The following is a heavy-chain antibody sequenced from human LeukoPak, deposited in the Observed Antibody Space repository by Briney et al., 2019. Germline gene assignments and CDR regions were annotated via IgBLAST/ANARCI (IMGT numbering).Heavy chain of an antibody. CDR3: AGGGPDDYYYYMDV. Sequence: AGGSLRLSCVVSGFTFSSYWMSWVRQAPGKGLEWVANINQDGSEKYYVDSVKGRFTVPRDNAKNSLYLQMNSLRAEDTAVYYCAGGGPDDYYYYMDVWGKGTTVTVSS. CDR1: GFTFSSYW. D-gene: IGHD2-15*01. J-gene: IGHJ6*03. V-gene: IGHV3-7*01. CDR2: INQDGSEK.